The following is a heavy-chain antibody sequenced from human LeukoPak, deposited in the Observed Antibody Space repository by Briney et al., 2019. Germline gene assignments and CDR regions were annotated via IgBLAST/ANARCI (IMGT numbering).Heavy chain of an antibody. D-gene: IGHD3-22*01. J-gene: IGHJ4*02. CDR3: ARGVPYDSSGYYPDY. V-gene: IGHV4-31*03. CDR2: IYYSGST. Sequence: ASETLSLTCTVSGGSISSGGYYWSWIRQHPGKGLEWIGYIYYSGSTYYNPSLKSRVTISVDTSKNQFSLKLSSVTAADTAVYYCARGVPYDSSGYYPDYWGQGTLVTVSS. CDR1: GGSISSGGYY.